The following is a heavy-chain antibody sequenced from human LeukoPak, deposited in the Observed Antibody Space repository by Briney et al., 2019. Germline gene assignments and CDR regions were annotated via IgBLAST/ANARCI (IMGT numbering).Heavy chain of an antibody. V-gene: IGHV1-46*01. CDR1: GYTFTSYY. CDR2: INPSGGST. D-gene: IGHD5-24*01. CDR3: ASEGAKEMATIGAGDY. J-gene: IGHJ4*02. Sequence: ASVKVSCKASGYTFTSYYIHWVRQAPGQGLEWMGIINPSGGSTSYAQKFQGRVTMTRDTSTSTVYMELSSLRSEDTAVYYCASEGAKEMATIGAGDYWGQGTLVTVSS.